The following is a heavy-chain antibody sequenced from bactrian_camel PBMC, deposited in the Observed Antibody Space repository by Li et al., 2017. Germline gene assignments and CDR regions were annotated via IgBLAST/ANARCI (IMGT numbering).Heavy chain of an antibody. CDR2: LDSDGLT. CDR3: AADRRGFSSTCSIGAYDY. D-gene: IGHD1*01. Sequence: HVQLVESGGNSVQPGGSLKLSCVRSGYTYADYCMAWFRQAPGKEREEVALLDSDGLTTYTDSVKGRFTISSDSAKNMLFLQMNALTPEDTALYYCAADRRGFSSTCSIGAYDYWGRGTQVTVS. V-gene: IGHV3S53*01. CDR1: GYTYADYC. J-gene: IGHJ4*01.